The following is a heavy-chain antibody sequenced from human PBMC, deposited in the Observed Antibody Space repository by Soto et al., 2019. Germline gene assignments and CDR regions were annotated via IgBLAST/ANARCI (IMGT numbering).Heavy chain of an antibody. CDR1: GYTFTSYY. V-gene: IGHV1-46*01. Sequence: ASVKVSCKASGYTFTSYYMHWVRQAPGQGLEWMGIINPSGGSTSYAQKFQGRVTVTRDTSTSTVYMELSSLRSEDTAVYYCARGSANIAALFYYYYYGMDVWGQGTTVTVSS. CDR2: INPSGGST. J-gene: IGHJ6*02. D-gene: IGHD6-6*01. CDR3: ARGSANIAALFYYYYYGMDV.